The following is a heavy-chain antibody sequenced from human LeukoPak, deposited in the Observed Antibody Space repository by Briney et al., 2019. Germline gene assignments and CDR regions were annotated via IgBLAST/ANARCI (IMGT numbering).Heavy chain of an antibody. V-gene: IGHV3-20*04. CDR1: GFTFEDYG. J-gene: IGHJ4*02. CDR3: ARRSSGQPDFDY. Sequence: PGGSLRLSCAASGFTFEDYGMSWVRQAPGKGLEGVSGINWNGGSTGYADSVKGRFTIFRDNAKNSLYLQMNSLRAEDTALYYCARRSSGQPDFDYWGQGTLVTVSS. D-gene: IGHD3-3*01. CDR2: INWNGGST.